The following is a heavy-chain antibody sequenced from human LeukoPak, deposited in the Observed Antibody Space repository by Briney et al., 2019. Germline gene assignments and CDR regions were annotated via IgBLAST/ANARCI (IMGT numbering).Heavy chain of an antibody. Sequence: GGSLRLSCAASRFTFSSYSMNWVRQAPGKGLEWVSYISSSSSTIYYADSVKGRFTISRDNAKNSLYLQMNSLRAEDTAVYYCARDSGITMVRGVDYWGQGTLVTVSS. CDR2: ISSSSSTI. J-gene: IGHJ4*02. V-gene: IGHV3-48*04. CDR1: RFTFSSYS. D-gene: IGHD3-10*01. CDR3: ARDSGITMVRGVDY.